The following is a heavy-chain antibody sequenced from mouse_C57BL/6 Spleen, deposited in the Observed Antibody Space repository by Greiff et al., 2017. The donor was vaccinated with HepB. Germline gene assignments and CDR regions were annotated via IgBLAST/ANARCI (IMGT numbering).Heavy chain of an antibody. V-gene: IGHV1-50*01. J-gene: IGHJ4*01. Sequence: QVQLQQPGAELVKPGASVKLSCKASGYTFTSYWMQWVKQRPGQGLEWIGEIDPSDSYTNYNQKFKGKATLTVDTSSSTAYMQLSSLTSEDAAVYYCAISAYDYLYAMDYWGQGTSVTVSS. CDR1: GYTFTSYW. D-gene: IGHD2-4*01. CDR3: AISAYDYLYAMDY. CDR2: IDPSDSYT.